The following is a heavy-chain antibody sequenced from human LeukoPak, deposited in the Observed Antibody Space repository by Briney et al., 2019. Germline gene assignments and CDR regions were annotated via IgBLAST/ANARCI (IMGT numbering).Heavy chain of an antibody. D-gene: IGHD6-19*01. CDR3: ARVYSSGWSIIEY. J-gene: IGHJ4*02. Sequence: EPSETLSLTCTVSGGSISSYYWSWIRQPPGKGLEWIGYIYYSGSTNYNPSLKSRVTISVDTSKNQFSLKLTSVTAADTAVYYCARVYSSGWSIIEYWGQGTLVTVSS. CDR1: GGSISSYY. V-gene: IGHV4-59*01. CDR2: IYYSGST.